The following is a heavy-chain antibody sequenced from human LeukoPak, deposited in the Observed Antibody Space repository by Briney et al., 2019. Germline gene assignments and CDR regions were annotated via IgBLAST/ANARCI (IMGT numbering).Heavy chain of an antibody. CDR3: AREGALGMTAARDAFDI. CDR1: GGSISSYY. CDR2: IYYSGST. J-gene: IGHJ3*02. Sequence: PSETLSLTCTVSGGSISSYYWSWIRQPPGKGLEWIGYIYYSGSTNYNPSLKSRVTISVDTSKNQFSLKLSSVTAADTAVYYCAREGALGMTAARDAFDIWGQGTMVTVSS. D-gene: IGHD2-21*02. V-gene: IGHV4-59*12.